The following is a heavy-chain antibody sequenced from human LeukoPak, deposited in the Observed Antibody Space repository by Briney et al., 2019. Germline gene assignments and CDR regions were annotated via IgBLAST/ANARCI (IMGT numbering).Heavy chain of an antibody. D-gene: IGHD4-17*01. CDR3: ANLMTTVTAGPFDY. V-gene: IGHV1-2*06. Sequence: ASVKVSCKASGYTFTGYYMHWVRQAPGQGLEWMGRINPNSGDTNFAQKFQGRVTMTRDTSLSTAYMELSRLRSDNTAVYYCANLMTTVTAGPFDYWGQGTLVTVSS. CDR2: INPNSGDT. J-gene: IGHJ4*02. CDR1: GYTFTGYY.